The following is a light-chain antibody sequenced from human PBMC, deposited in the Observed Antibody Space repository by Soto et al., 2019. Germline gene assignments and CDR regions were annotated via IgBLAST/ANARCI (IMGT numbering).Light chain of an antibody. J-gene: IGLJ1*01. Sequence: SYELTQPPSVSVAPGQTARMTCGGNNIGSKRVQWYQHKAGQDPVMVVYEDSDRPSGIPERFSGSNSGNTATLTISRVEAGDEADSYCQVWDSTSDLAVFGTGTKVTVL. CDR1: NIGSKR. V-gene: IGLV3-21*02. CDR2: EDS. CDR3: QVWDSTSDLAV.